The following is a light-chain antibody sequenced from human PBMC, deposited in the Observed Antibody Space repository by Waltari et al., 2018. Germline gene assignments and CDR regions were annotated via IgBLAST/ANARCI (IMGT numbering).Light chain of an antibody. V-gene: IGKV3-11*01. CDR3: QQRSRWPLT. CDR2: DAS. Sequence: EIVLTQSPATLSLSPGESATLSCRASPSIDIYLAWYQQRPGPAPRLRISDASYRATGIPARFRGSGSGTDFTLTISSLEPEDFAVYSCQQRSRWPLTFGGGTKVEL. CDR1: PSIDIY. J-gene: IGKJ4*01.